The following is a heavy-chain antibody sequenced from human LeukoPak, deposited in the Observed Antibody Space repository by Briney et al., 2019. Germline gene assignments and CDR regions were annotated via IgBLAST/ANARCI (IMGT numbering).Heavy chain of an antibody. Sequence: PGGPLRLSCAASGFTFSNYAMNWVRQPPGKGLEWVSAISGSGANTYYADSVKGRFTISRDNSKNTLYLQMNILRAEDSAVFYCAKDRSSGYPEWYFDLWGRGTLVTVSS. CDR1: GFTFSNYA. J-gene: IGHJ2*01. V-gene: IGHV3-23*01. CDR3: AKDRSSGYPEWYFDL. D-gene: IGHD3-22*01. CDR2: ISGSGANT.